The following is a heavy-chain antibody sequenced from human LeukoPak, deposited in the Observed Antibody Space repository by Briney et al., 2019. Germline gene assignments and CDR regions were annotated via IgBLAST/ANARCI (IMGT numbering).Heavy chain of an antibody. V-gene: IGHV4-39*01. CDR1: GGSISSSSYY. CDR3: ASHGATVTPSRYYYYGMDV. D-gene: IGHD4-17*01. Sequence: PSETLSLTCTVSGGSISSSSYYWGWIRQPPGKGLEWIGSIYYSGSTYYNPSLKSRVTISVDTSKNQFSLKLSSVTAADTAVYYCASHGATVTPSRYYYYGMDVWGQGTTVTVSS. J-gene: IGHJ6*02. CDR2: IYYSGST.